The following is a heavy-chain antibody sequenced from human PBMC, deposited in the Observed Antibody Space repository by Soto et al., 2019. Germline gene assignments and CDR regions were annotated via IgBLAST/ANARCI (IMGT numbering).Heavy chain of an antibody. CDR2: IKEDGSEI. V-gene: IGHV3-7*01. CDR1: GFSIRSYW. CDR3: VRDVGFDYVN. J-gene: IGHJ4*02. Sequence: EVQLVESGGGLVQPGGSLRISCAVSGFSIRSYWMSWVRQAPGKGLEWVASIKEDGSEIYYVESVRGRFTISRDSAENALHLLMNSLSAEDTGVYFCVRDVGFDYVNWGQGTLVTVSS. D-gene: IGHD3-16*01.